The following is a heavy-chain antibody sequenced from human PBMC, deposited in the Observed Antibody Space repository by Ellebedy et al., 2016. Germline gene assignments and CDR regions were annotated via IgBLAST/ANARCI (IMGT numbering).Heavy chain of an antibody. D-gene: IGHD2-8*01. Sequence: GESLKISCQCSGYNFFNYWIGWVRQKPGKGLEWMGIIYPGDSDTRYSPAFQGQVTISADKSISTAYLQWSSLKASDSAVYYCARLMVYAADHYFYYMDVWGRGTTVNVSS. CDR2: IYPGDSDT. J-gene: IGHJ6*03. V-gene: IGHV5-51*01. CDR3: ARLMVYAADHYFYYMDV. CDR1: GYNFFNYW.